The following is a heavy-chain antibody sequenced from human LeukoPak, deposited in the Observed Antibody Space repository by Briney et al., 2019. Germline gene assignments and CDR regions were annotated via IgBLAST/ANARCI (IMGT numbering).Heavy chain of an antibody. D-gene: IGHD2-15*01. CDR3: ARLWSTDCNGGSCPHQPNY. Sequence: SETLSLTCAVYGWSFSGYYWSWIRQPPGKGLEWIGSFYYIGRTYYNLSLKSRVTISVDTSKNQCSLKVSSVTAADTAVYYCARLWSTDCNGGSCPHQPNYWGQGTLVTVSS. CDR1: GWSFSGYY. CDR2: FYYIGRT. V-gene: IGHV4-34*01. J-gene: IGHJ4*02.